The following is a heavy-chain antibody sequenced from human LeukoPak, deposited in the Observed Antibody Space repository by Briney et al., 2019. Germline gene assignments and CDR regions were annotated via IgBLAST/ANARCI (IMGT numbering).Heavy chain of an antibody. CDR2: TYYRSKWYN. V-gene: IGHV6-1*01. CDR1: GDSVFSNSAA. CDR3: ARKLWFGEPCCYFDY. Sequence: SQTLSLTCAVSGDSVFSNSAAWNWIRQSPSRGLEWLGRTYYRSKWYNDYAVSVKSRITINPDTSKNQFSLQLNSVTPEDTAVYYCARKLWFGEPCCYFDYWGQGTLVTVSS. J-gene: IGHJ4*02. D-gene: IGHD3-10*01.